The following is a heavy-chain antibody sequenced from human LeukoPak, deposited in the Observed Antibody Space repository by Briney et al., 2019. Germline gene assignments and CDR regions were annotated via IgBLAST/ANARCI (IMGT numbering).Heavy chain of an antibody. J-gene: IGHJ6*03. CDR2: ISAYNGNT. CDR1: GYTFTSYG. Sequence: ASVKVSCKASGYTFTSYGISWVRQAPGQGLEWMGWISAYNGNTNYAQKLQGRVTMTTDTSTSTAYMELSSLRSEDTAVYYCARGVVRGVITPNYYMDVWGKGATVTVSS. V-gene: IGHV1-18*01. CDR3: ARGVVRGVITPNYYMDV. D-gene: IGHD3-10*01.